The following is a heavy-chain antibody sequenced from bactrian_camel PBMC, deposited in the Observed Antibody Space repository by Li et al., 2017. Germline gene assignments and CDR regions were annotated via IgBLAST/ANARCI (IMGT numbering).Heavy chain of an antibody. Sequence: VQLVESGGGSVQAGGSLTLPCAVSGLTYRHICMGWFRQAPGKEREGVAALSTGGTSTYYDDSVQGRFTISRDRDKNTLFLQMNNLEPEDTAIYYCAADWMSNGRYCELGHRTPDRGVWGQGTQVTVS. V-gene: IGHV3S1*01. D-gene: IGHD3*01. J-gene: IGHJ4*01. CDR2: LSTGGTST. CDR1: GLTYRHIC. CDR3: AADWMSNGRYCELGHRTPDRGV.